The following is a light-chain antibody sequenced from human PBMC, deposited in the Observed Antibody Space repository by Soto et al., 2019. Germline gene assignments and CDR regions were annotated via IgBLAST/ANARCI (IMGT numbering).Light chain of an antibody. V-gene: IGLV2-11*01. CDR2: DVT. CDR1: SSDVGGYNY. CDR3: CSHAGSSVV. Sequence: QAVLTQPRSVSGSPGQSVTISCTGTSSDVGGYNYVSWYQQHPGKAPKLMIYDVTTRPSGVPDRFSGSKSGNTASLTISGLQAEDEADYYCCSHAGSSVVFGTGTKVTVL. J-gene: IGLJ1*01.